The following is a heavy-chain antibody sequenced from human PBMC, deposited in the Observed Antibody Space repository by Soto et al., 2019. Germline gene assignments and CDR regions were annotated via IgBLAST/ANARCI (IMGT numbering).Heavy chain of an antibody. D-gene: IGHD3-22*01. Sequence: GGSLRLSCAASGFTVSSNYMSWVRQAPGKGLEWVAVIYGGDDTYYPDPVQGRFTISRDNSKNMLYLQMNSLRAEDTAVYYCARRAYEYESSGYYPLFDYWGRGTLVTVSS. CDR1: GFTVSSNY. CDR3: ARRAYEYESSGYYPLFDY. J-gene: IGHJ4*02. V-gene: IGHV3-53*01. CDR2: IYGGDDT.